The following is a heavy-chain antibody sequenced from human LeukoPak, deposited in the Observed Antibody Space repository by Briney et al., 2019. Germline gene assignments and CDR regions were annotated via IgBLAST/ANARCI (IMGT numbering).Heavy chain of an antibody. CDR2: IIPIFGTA. CDR3: ALGGVGATTSPYYYGMDV. D-gene: IGHD1-26*01. Sequence: ASVKVSCKASGGTFSSYAISWVRRAPGQGLEWMGGIIPIFGTANYAQKFQGRVTITADESTSTAYMELSSLRSEDTAVYYCALGGVGATTSPYYYGMDVWGQGTTVTVSS. V-gene: IGHV1-69*13. J-gene: IGHJ6*02. CDR1: GGTFSSYA.